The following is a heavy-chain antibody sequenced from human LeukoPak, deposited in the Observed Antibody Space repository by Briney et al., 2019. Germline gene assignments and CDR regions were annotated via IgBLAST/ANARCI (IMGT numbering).Heavy chain of an antibody. D-gene: IGHD6-13*01. CDR1: GCTFSGAA. J-gene: IGHJ6*02. V-gene: IGHV3-73*01. CDR3: TSPLRQQLGYYGVDV. Sequence: GGSLRLSCAASGCTFSGAAMHWVRQASGKGLEWVGRIRSKAYSYATAYSASVNGRFTISRDDSKNTAYLQMNSLKTEDTAIYYCTSPLRQQLGYYGVDVWGQGTTVTVSS. CDR2: IRSKAYSYAT.